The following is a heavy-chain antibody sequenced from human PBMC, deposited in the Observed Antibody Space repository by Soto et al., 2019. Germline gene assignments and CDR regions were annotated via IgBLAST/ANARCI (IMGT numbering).Heavy chain of an antibody. CDR3: ARRYCSGGSCYGDAFDI. D-gene: IGHD2-15*01. J-gene: IGHJ3*02. Sequence: QVQLQESGPGLVKPSETLSLTCTVSGGSISSYYWSWIRQPPGKGLEWIGYIYYSGSTNYNPSLTSRVTISADTPKNQFSLKLSSVTAADTAVYYCARRYCSGGSCYGDAFDIWGQGTMVTVSS. V-gene: IGHV4-59*08. CDR2: IYYSGST. CDR1: GGSISSYY.